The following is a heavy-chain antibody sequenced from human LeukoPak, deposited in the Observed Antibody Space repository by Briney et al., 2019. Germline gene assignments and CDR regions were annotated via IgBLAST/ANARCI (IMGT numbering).Heavy chain of an antibody. CDR1: GYSISSGYY. Sequence: SETLSLTCTVSGYSISSGYYWGWSRQPPGKGLEWIGSLHHGGNTYYNPSLKGRVSISVDTSKNHFSLKMSSVTAADAAVYYCARDTGYCSGGSCSDHIDFWGQGTRVTVSS. J-gene: IGHJ4*02. CDR3: ARDTGYCSGGSCSDHIDF. V-gene: IGHV4-38-2*02. CDR2: LHHGGNT. D-gene: IGHD2-15*01.